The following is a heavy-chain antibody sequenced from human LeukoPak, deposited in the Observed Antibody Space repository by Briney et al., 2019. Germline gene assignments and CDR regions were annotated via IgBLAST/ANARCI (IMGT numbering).Heavy chain of an antibody. CDR3: ARLPIAVAGLYYFDY. Sequence: ASVKVPCKASGYTFTSYGISWVRQAPGQGLEWMGWISAYNGNTNYAQKLQGRVTMTTDTSTSTAYMELRSLRSDDTAVYYCARLPIAVAGLYYFDYWGQGTLVTVSS. CDR1: GYTFTSYG. D-gene: IGHD6-19*01. CDR2: ISAYNGNT. V-gene: IGHV1-18*01. J-gene: IGHJ4*02.